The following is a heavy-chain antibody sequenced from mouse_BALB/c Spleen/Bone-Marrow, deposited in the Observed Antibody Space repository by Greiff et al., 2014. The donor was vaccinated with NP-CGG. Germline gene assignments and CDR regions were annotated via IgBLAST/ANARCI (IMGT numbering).Heavy chain of an antibody. CDR1: GFNIKDTY. Sequence: VQLKESGAELVKPGASVKLSCTASGFNIKDTYMHWVKQRPEQGLEWIGRIDPANGNTKYDPKFQGKATITADTSSNTAYLQLSSLTSEDTAVYHCAIYYYGSSGFAYWGQGTPVTVSA. D-gene: IGHD1-1*01. CDR3: AIYYYGSSGFAY. J-gene: IGHJ3*01. CDR2: IDPANGNT. V-gene: IGHV14-3*02.